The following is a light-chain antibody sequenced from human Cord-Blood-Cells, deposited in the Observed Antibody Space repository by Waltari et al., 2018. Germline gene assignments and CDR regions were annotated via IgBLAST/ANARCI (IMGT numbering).Light chain of an antibody. CDR1: ALPKHY. Sequence: SYELTQPPSVYVSPVQTARITCCGAALPKHYSYWYQQKPGQAPVLVIYKDSERPSGIPARFSGSSSGTTVTLTISGVQAEDEADYYCQSADSSGTYVVFGGGTKLTVL. J-gene: IGLJ2*01. CDR2: KDS. V-gene: IGLV3-25*02. CDR3: QSADSSGTYVV.